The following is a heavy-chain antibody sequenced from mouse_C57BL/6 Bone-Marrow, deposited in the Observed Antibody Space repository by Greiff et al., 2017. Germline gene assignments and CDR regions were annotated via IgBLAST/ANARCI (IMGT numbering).Heavy chain of an antibody. CDR3: ARRQLGHYYAMDY. V-gene: IGHV5-17*01. CDR1: GFTFSDYG. Sequence: VQLKESGGGLVKPGGSLKLSCAASGFTFSDYGMHWVRQAPEKGLEWVAYISSGSSTIYYADTVKGRFTISRDNAKNTLFLQMTSMGSEDTAMYYCARRQLGHYYAMDYWGQGTSVTVSS. CDR2: ISSGSSTI. J-gene: IGHJ4*01. D-gene: IGHD4-1*02.